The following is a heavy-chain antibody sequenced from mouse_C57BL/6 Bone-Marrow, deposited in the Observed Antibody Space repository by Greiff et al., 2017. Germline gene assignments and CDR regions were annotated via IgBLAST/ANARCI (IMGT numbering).Heavy chain of an antibody. J-gene: IGHJ4*01. CDR3: ARRGHGNYDYYAMDY. V-gene: IGHV2-9-1*01. CDR2: IWTGGGT. D-gene: IGHD2-1*01. CDR1: GFSLTSYA. Sequence: QVQLQQSGPGLVAPSQSLSITCTVSGFSLTSYAISWVRQPPGKGLEWLGVIWTGGGTNYNSALKSRLSISKDNSKSQVFLKMNSLQTDDTARYYCARRGHGNYDYYAMDYWGQGTSVTVSS.